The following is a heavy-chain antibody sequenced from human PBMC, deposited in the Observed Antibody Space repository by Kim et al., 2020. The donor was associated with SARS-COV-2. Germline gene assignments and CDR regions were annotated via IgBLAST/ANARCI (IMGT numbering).Heavy chain of an antibody. CDR1: GGSISSYY. J-gene: IGHJ4*02. CDR2: IYYSGST. V-gene: IGHV4-59*13. Sequence: SETLSLTCTVSGGSISSYYWSWIRQPPGKGLEWIGYIYYSGSTNYNPSLKSRVTISVDTSKNQFSLKLSSVTAADTAVYYCARGDVGDFWSGYYTSSSYYFDYWGQGTLVTVSS. CDR3: ARGDVGDFWSGYYTSSSYYFDY. D-gene: IGHD3-3*01.